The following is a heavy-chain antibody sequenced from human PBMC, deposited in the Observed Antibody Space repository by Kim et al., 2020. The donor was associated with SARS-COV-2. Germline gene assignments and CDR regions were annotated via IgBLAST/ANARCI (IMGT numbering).Heavy chain of an antibody. CDR3: ARRGYSSSWVDI. V-gene: IGHV4-39*01. CDR1: GGSISSSSYY. Sequence: SETLSLTCTVSGGSISSSSYYWGWIRQPPGKGLEWIGSIYYSGSTYYNPSLKSRVTISVDTSKNQFSLKLSSVTAADTAVYYCARRGYSSSWVDIWGQGTMVTVSS. CDR2: IYYSGST. J-gene: IGHJ3*02. D-gene: IGHD6-13*01.